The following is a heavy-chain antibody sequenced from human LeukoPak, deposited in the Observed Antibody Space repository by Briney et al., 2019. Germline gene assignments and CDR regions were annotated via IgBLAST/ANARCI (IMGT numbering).Heavy chain of an antibody. V-gene: IGHV3-30*18. CDR3: TKEGQTPYTSKFSFDY. J-gene: IGHJ4*02. D-gene: IGHD6-13*01. CDR1: GFTFSNYG. Sequence: GGSLRLSCAASGFTFSNYGMHWVRQAPGKGLEWVAVISSEGSVEYCADSVKGRFTISRDNSKNTMYVQMNNLRPEDTALYYCTKEGQTPYTSKFSFDYWGQGTLVTVSS. CDR2: ISSEGSVE.